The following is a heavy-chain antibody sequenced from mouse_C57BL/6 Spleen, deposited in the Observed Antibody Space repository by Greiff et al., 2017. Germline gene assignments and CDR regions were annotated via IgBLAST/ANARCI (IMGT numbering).Heavy chain of an antibody. CDR1: GYSITRGYY. CDR2: ISYDGSN. V-gene: IGHV3-6*01. D-gene: IGHD4-1*01. Sequence: EVKLMESGPGLVKPSQSLSLTCSVTGYSITRGYYWNWIRQFPGNKLEWMGYISYDGSNNYNPSLKNRISITRDTSKNQFFLKLNSVTTEDTATYYCARGDWDADYWGQGTTLTVSS. J-gene: IGHJ2*01. CDR3: ARGDWDADY.